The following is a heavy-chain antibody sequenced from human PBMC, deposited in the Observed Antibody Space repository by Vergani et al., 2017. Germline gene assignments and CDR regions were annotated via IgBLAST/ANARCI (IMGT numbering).Heavy chain of an antibody. CDR1: GGSISSYY. D-gene: IGHD3-3*01. CDR2: IYYSGST. J-gene: IGHJ6*04. CDR3: ARAKYYDFWSGYYRHDHPENLDV. V-gene: IGHV4-59*01. Sequence: QVQLQESVPGLVKPSETLSLTCTVSGGSISSYYWSCIRQPPGKGLEWIGYIYYSGSTNYNPSLKSRVTISVDTSKNQFSLKLSSVTAADTAVYYCARAKYYDFWSGYYRHDHPENLDVWGKGTTVTVSS.